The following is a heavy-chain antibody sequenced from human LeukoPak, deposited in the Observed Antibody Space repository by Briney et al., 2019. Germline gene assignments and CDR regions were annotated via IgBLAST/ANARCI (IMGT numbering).Heavy chain of an antibody. V-gene: IGHV1-58*02. CDR2: IVVGSGNT. D-gene: IGHD3-10*01. Sequence: GTSVKVSCKASGFTFTSSAMQWVRQARGQRLEWIGWIVVGSGNTNYAQKFQERVTITRDMSTSTAYMELSSLRSEDTAVYYFAADRAYYGSGSYVFDPSGNGTLVTVSS. CDR3: AADRAYYGSGSYVFDP. CDR1: GFTFTSSA. J-gene: IGHJ5*02.